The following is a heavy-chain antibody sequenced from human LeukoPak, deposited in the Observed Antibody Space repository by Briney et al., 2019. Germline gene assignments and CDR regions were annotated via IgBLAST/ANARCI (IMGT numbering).Heavy chain of an antibody. CDR3: ARSAMVRGVINWFDP. Sequence: GESLKISRKGSGYSFTSYWIGWVRQTPGKGLEWMGIIYPGDSDARYSPSFQGQVTISADKSISTAYLQWSSLKASDTAMYYCARSAMVRGVINWFDPWGQGTLVTVSS. V-gene: IGHV5-51*01. D-gene: IGHD3-10*01. CDR2: IYPGDSDA. J-gene: IGHJ5*02. CDR1: GYSFTSYW.